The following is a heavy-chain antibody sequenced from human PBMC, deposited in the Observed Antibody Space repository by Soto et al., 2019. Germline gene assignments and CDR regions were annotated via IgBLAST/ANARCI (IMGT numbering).Heavy chain of an antibody. CDR3: ARSRITGTGGGYYFDY. CDR2: INPSGGST. J-gene: IGHJ4*02. Sequence: ASVKVSCKASGYTFTSYYMHWVRQAPGQGLEWMGIINPSGGSTSYAQKFQGRVTMTRDTSTSTVYMELGSLRSEDTAVYYCARSRITGTGGGYYFDYWGQGTLVTVSS. D-gene: IGHD1-20*01. CDR1: GYTFTSYY. V-gene: IGHV1-46*03.